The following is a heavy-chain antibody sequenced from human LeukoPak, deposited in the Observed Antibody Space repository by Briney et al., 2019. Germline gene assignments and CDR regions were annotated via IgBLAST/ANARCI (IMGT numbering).Heavy chain of an antibody. CDR1: GYTFTGYY. J-gene: IGHJ4*02. CDR3: ARDPEDCSGGSCYFYLDY. Sequence: ASVKVSCKASGYTFTGYYIHWVRQAPGQGLEWMGWINPNSGGTNYAQKFQGRVTMTRDTSIGTAYMELSSLRSDDTALYYCARDPEDCSGGSCYFYLDYWGQGTLVTVSS. V-gene: IGHV1-2*02. CDR2: INPNSGGT. D-gene: IGHD2-15*01.